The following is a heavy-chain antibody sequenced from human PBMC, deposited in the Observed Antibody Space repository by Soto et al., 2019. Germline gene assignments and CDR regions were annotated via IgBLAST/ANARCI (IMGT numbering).Heavy chain of an antibody. J-gene: IGHJ6*02. D-gene: IGHD5-12*01. CDR3: ARGRVMGGIDLNLYVMDV. CDR1: EFSFSNYS. Sequence: GGPLRHSCAASEFSFSNYSIHWVRQAPGKGLEWVSSISYDGNYKYYADSVKGRFTISRDNSKNTLYLQMNSLRTEDTAVYYCARGRVMGGIDLNLYVMDVWGQGTTVTVSS. CDR2: ISYDGNYK. V-gene: IGHV3-30-3*01.